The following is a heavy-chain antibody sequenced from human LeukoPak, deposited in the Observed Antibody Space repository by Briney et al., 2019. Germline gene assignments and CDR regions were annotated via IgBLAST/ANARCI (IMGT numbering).Heavy chain of an antibody. CDR1: GFTFTSSA. D-gene: IGHD6-19*01. CDR2: IVVGSANT. Sequence: ASVKVSCKASGFTFTSSAMQWVRQARGQPLEWIGWIVVGSANTNYAQKFQQRVTITRDMSTSTVYMELSSLRSEGTAVYYCAAAYSSGWCGTLDYWGQGTLVTVSS. CDR3: AAAYSSGWCGTLDY. V-gene: IGHV1-58*02. J-gene: IGHJ4*02.